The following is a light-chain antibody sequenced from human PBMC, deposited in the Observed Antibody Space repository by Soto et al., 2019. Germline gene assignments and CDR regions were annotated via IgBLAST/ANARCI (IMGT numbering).Light chain of an antibody. CDR2: GAS. Sequence: ESVLTQSPGTLSLSPGERATLSCRASQDVASNYLAWYQQKPGQAPRLLIYGASKKATGIPDRLSGSGSGTDFTLTISALEPEDFAVYYCQQYGRSSTFGGGTKVEIK. CDR1: QDVASNY. CDR3: QQYGRSST. J-gene: IGKJ4*01. V-gene: IGKV3-20*01.